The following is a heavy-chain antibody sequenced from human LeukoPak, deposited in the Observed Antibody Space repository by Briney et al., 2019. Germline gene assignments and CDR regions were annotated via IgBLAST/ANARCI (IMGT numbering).Heavy chain of an antibody. J-gene: IGHJ3*02. D-gene: IGHD2-15*01. V-gene: IGHV3-23*01. Sequence: GGSLRLSCAASGFTFSSYALSWVRQAPGKGLEWVSAINGGGGSTYYADSVKGRFTISRDNSKSTLYLQMNSLRAEDTAVYYCAKGGVVHAFNIWGQGTMVTVSS. CDR3: AKGGVVHAFNI. CDR1: GFTFSSYA. CDR2: INGGGGST.